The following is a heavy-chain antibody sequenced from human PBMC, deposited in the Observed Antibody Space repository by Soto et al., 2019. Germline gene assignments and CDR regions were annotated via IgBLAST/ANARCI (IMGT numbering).Heavy chain of an antibody. CDR3: ARDGDGRMTTNPYYYNGMDV. D-gene: IGHD4-4*01. J-gene: IGHJ6*02. CDR2: VFYTGRA. V-gene: IGHV4-59*01. Sequence: PSETRSRTWTVSGGSLGSYCWSWIGQPPGKGLGWIGYVFYTGRANYNASLKRRVSISLDTSNYQFSLKLSSVTAVDTAVYYCARDGDGRMTTNPYYYNGMDVWGPGTTVTVSS. CDR1: GGSLGSYC.